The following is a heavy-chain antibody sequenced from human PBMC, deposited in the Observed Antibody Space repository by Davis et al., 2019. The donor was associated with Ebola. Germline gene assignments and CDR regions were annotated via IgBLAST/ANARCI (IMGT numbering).Heavy chain of an antibody. CDR2: ISGSGGST. V-gene: IGHV3-23*01. Sequence: GESLKISCAASGFTVSSNYMSWVRQAPGKGLEWVSAISGSGGSTYYADSVKGRFTISRDNSKNTLYLQMNSLRAEDTAVYYCARDGRGSYVEYWGQGTLVTVSS. CDR1: GFTVSSNY. CDR3: ARDGRGSYVEY. J-gene: IGHJ4*02. D-gene: IGHD1-26*01.